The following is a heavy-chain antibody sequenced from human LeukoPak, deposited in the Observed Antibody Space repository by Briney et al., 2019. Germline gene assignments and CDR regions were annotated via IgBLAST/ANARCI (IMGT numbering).Heavy chain of an antibody. CDR3: ARLRYSGSYYHFDY. D-gene: IGHD1-26*01. CDR2: IYYSGST. V-gene: IGHV4-59*08. Sequence: SETLSLTCTVSGASISTYYWSWIRQPPGKGLEWIRYIYYSGSTNYNPSLKSRVTISVDTSKNQFSLKLSSVTAADTAVYYCARLRYSGSYYHFDYWGQGTLVTVYS. J-gene: IGHJ4*02. CDR1: GASISTYY.